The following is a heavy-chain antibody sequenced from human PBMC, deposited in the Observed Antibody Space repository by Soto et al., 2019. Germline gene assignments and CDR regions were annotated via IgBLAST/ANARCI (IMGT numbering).Heavy chain of an antibody. V-gene: IGHV3-30*18. D-gene: IGHD5-12*01. CDR2: ISYDGSNK. CDR1: GFTFSSYG. J-gene: IGHJ4*02. CDR3: AKDRAEMATIPHPCDY. Sequence: QVQLVESGGGVVQPGRSLRLSCAASGFTFSSYGMHWVRQAPGKGLEWVAVISYDGSNKYYADSVKGRFTISRDNSKNTLYLQMNSLRAEDTAVYYCAKDRAEMATIPHPCDYWGQGTLVTVSS.